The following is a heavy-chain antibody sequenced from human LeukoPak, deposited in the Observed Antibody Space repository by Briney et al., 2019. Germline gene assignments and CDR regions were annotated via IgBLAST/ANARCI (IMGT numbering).Heavy chain of an antibody. Sequence: PGGSLRLSCAASGITFSDYYMSWIRQAPGKGLEWVSYISSSGSTIYYADSVKGRFTISRDNAKNSLYLQINSLRAEDTAIYYCARRAVAGAVAGYWGQGTLVTVSS. CDR3: ARRAVAGAVAGY. V-gene: IGHV3-11*04. J-gene: IGHJ4*02. CDR2: ISSSGSTI. CDR1: GITFSDYY. D-gene: IGHD6-19*01.